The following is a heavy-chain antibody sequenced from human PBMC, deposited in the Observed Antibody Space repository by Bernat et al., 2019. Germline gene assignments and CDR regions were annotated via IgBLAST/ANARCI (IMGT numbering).Heavy chain of an antibody. Sequence: EVQLVESGGGLVQPGGSLRLSCAASGFTFNNYWMSWVRQAPGKGLEWVANIKEDGSEKYYVDSVKGRFTISRDNAKNSLYLQVNCLRAEDAAVYYCARVRNVDIVAMRGYFDNWGQGTLVTVSS. V-gene: IGHV3-7*01. J-gene: IGHJ4*02. CDR3: ARVRNVDIVAMRGYFDN. CDR2: IKEDGSEK. CDR1: GFTFNNYW. D-gene: IGHD5-12*01.